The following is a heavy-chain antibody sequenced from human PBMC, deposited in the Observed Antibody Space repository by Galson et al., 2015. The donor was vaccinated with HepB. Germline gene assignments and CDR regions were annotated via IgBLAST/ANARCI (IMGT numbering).Heavy chain of an antibody. CDR2: ISYDGSNK. J-gene: IGHJ4*02. D-gene: IGHD6-13*01. CDR1: GFTFSSYA. V-gene: IGHV3-30*04. CDR3: ARGDYSSSWYDPLDY. Sequence: SLRLSCAASGFTFSSYAMHWVRQAPGKGLEWVAVISYDGSNKYYADSVKGRFTISRDNSKNTLYLQMNSLRAEDTAVYYCARGDYSSSWYDPLDYWGQGTLVTVSS.